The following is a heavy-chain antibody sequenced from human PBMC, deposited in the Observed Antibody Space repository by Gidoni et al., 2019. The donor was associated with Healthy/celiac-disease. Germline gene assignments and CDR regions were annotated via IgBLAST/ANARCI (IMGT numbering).Heavy chain of an antibody. D-gene: IGHD3-9*01. CDR2: ISGSGGST. V-gene: IGHV3-23*01. CDR1: GFTFSSSA. J-gene: IGHJ6*02. CDR3: AKGMYYDILTGYPPYYYYGMDV. Sequence: EVQLLESGGGLVQPGGSLRLSCAASGFTFSSSAMSWVRQAPGKGLEWVSAISGSGGSTYYADSVKGRFTISRDNSKNTLYLQMNSLRAEDTAVYYCAKGMYYDILTGYPPYYYYGMDVWGQGTTVTVSS.